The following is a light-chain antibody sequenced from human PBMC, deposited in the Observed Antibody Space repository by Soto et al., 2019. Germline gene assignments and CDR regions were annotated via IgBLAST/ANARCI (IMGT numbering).Light chain of an antibody. CDR2: RNN. CDR1: SSNIGSNY. V-gene: IGLV1-47*01. J-gene: IGLJ3*02. Sequence: QSVLTQPPSASGTPGQRVTISCSGSSSNIGSNYVYWYQQLPGTAPKLLIYRNNQRPSGVPDRFSGSKSGTSACLAISGLRSEDEADYYCAAWDDSLSVNWVFGGGTKLTVL. CDR3: AAWDDSLSVNWV.